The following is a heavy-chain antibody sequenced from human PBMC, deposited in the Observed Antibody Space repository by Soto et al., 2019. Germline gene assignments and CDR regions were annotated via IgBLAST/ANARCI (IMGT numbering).Heavy chain of an antibody. D-gene: IGHD5-18*01. CDR2: ISSSSSYI. Sequence: GGSLRLSCAASGFTFSSYSMNWVRQAPGKGLEWVSSISSSSSYIYYADSVKGRFTISRDNAKNSLYLQMNSLRAEDTAVYYCARVRGYSYGVGGYWGQGTMVTVSS. V-gene: IGHV3-21*01. CDR3: ARVRGYSYGVGGY. CDR1: GFTFSSYS. J-gene: IGHJ4*02.